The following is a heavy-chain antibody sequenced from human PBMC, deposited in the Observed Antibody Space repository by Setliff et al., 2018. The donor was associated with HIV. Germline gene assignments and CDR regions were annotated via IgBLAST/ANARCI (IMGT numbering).Heavy chain of an antibody. J-gene: IGHJ4*02. CDR1: GGSINITNFY. CDR2: IYYSGTT. CDR3: ASWGAGSNSGFDY. V-gene: IGHV4-39*07. Sequence: SETRSLTCTVSGGSINITNFYWAWIRQPPGKGLEWLGSIYYSGTTYVHPSLKSRVTISIDTFKSQFSLKFRSVNAADTAVYYCASWGAGSNSGFDYWGRGTLVTVSS. D-gene: IGHD3-16*01.